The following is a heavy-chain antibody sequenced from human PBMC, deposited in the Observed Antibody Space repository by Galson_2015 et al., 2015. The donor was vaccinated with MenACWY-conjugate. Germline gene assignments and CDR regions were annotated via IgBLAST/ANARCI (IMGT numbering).Heavy chain of an antibody. V-gene: IGHV3-21*01. CDR3: ARGSLSASRDY. J-gene: IGHJ4*02. CDR2: MSSTGRNI. CDR1: GFIFTSFS. Sequence: SLRLSCAASGFIFTSFSMTWVRQAPGKGLEWVSSMSSTGRNINYADSVKGRFTISRDNAKNSLFLEVNSLRVEDTAVYYCARGSLSASRDYWGQGSMVTVSS.